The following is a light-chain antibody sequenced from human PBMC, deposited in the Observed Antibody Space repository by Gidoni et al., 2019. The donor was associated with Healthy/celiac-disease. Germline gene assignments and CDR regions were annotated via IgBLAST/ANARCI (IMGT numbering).Light chain of an antibody. J-gene: IGLJ2*01. Sequence: YELTQPPSVSVSPGQTARITCSGDALPKQYAYWYQQKPGQAPVLVIYKDSERPSGIPERFSGSSSGTTVTLTISGVQAEDEADYYCQSADSSGTVVFGGGTKLTVL. V-gene: IGLV3-25*03. CDR2: KDS. CDR1: ALPKQY. CDR3: QSADSSGTVV.